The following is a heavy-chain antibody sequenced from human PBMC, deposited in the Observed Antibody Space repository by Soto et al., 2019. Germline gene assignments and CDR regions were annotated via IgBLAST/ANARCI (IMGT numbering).Heavy chain of an antibody. D-gene: IGHD3-22*01. CDR2: IRSKAYGETR. Sequence: SLRLSCTASGFTFEDNAITWFRQAPGKGLEWVAIIRSKAYGETRDYAASVAGRFTVSRDDSRSIAYLQMNSLKTEDTAVYYCTSAYDSSRYWFVPWGQGT. V-gene: IGHV3-49*03. CDR3: TSAYDSSRYWFVP. J-gene: IGHJ5*02. CDR1: GFTFEDNA.